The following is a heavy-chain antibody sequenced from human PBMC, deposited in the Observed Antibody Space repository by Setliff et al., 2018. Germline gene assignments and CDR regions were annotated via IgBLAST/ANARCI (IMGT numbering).Heavy chain of an antibody. D-gene: IGHD3-10*01. CDR2: IYPGDSIT. Sequence: GESLKISCKGSGYSFSTCWIGWVRQMPGKGLEWMGIIYPGDSITRYSPSFQGQVTISVDKPINTDYLQWSSLRASDTAIYYCARHPYYYGSGTYLDNNNRWFDPWGQGTLVTVSS. J-gene: IGHJ5*02. CDR1: GYSFSTCW. V-gene: IGHV5-51*01. CDR3: ARHPYYYGSGTYLDNNNRWFDP.